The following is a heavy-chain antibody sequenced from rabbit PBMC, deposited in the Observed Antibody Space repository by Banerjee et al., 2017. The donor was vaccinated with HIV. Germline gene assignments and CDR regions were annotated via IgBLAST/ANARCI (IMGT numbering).Heavy chain of an antibody. D-gene: IGHD1-1*01. V-gene: IGHV1S40*01. Sequence: QSLEESGGDLVKPGASLTLTCTASGFSFSSGYDMCWVRQAPGKGLEWIACIWTGSADTTYYATWAKGRFTISKTSSTTVTLQMTSLTAADTATYFCARYVIYVAYNLWGPGTLVTVS. CDR1: GFSFSSGYD. CDR2: IWTGSADTT. CDR3: ARYVIYVAYNL. J-gene: IGHJ4*01.